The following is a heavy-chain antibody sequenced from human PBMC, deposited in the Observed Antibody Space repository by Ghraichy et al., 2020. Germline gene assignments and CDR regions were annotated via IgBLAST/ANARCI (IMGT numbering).Heavy chain of an antibody. CDR3: TTLDSGAWYPMTY. J-gene: IGHJ4*02. CDR1: GFTFSNTW. V-gene: IGHV3-15*07. Sequence: WGSLRLSCAASGFTFSNTWMNWVRQAPGKGLEWVGRVASKADGGTTDYAAPVKGRVTIFRDDSEDTLYLQMNSLKTEDTAVYYCTTLDSGAWYPMTYWGQGTLVTVSS. D-gene: IGHD5-12*01. CDR2: VASKADGGTT.